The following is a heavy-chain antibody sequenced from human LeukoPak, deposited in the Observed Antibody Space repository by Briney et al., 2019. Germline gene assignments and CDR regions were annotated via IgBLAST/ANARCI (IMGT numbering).Heavy chain of an antibody. D-gene: IGHD1-26*01. Sequence: GGSLRPSCAASGFTFSSYAMSWVRQAPGKGLEWVSAISGSGGSTYYADSVKGRFTISRDNSKNTLYLQMNSLRAEDTAVYYCAKDVVGATDRVGDCFDYWGQGTLVTVSS. CDR1: GFTFSSYA. J-gene: IGHJ4*02. V-gene: IGHV3-23*01. CDR3: AKDVVGATDRVGDCFDY. CDR2: ISGSGGST.